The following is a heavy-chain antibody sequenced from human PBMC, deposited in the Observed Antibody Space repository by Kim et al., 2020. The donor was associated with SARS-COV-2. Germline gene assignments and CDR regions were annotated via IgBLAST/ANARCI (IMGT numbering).Heavy chain of an antibody. CDR1: GFTFGDYA. V-gene: IGHV3-49*03. D-gene: IGHD6-13*01. CDR2: IRSKAYGGTT. J-gene: IGHJ4*02. Sequence: GGSLRLSCTASGFTFGDYAMSWFRQAPGKGLEWVGFIRSKAYGGTTEYAASVKGRFTISRDDSKSIAYLQMNSLKTEDTAVYYCTRAPGYSSSWYRTRYFDYWGQGTLVTVSS. CDR3: TRAPGYSSSWYRTRYFDY.